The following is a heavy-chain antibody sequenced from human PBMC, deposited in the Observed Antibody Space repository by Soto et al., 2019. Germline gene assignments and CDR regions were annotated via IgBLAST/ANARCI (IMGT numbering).Heavy chain of an antibody. D-gene: IGHD3-22*01. CDR1: CFTFSNAW. CDR2: IKSKTDGGTT. Sequence: GGAPRLSCAAPCFTFSNAWVNWGRPAPGKGLEWVGRIKSKTDGGTTDYAAPVKGRFTISRDDSKNTLYLQMNSLKTEDTAVYYCTTDSYYDSSFDYWGQGTLVTSPQ. CDR3: TTDSYYDSSFDY. J-gene: IGHJ4*02. V-gene: IGHV3-15*07.